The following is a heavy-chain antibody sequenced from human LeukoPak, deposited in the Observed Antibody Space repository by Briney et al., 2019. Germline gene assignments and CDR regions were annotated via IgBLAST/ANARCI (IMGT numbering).Heavy chain of an antibody. Sequence: VASVKVSCKASGYTFTSYDINWVRQAPGQGLEWMGGIIPIFGTANYAQKFQGRVTITADESTSTAYMELSSLRSEDTAVYYCARGTRDYYFDYWGQGTLVTVSS. CDR2: IIPIFGTA. CDR1: GYTFTSYD. D-gene: IGHD1-1*01. J-gene: IGHJ4*02. CDR3: ARGTRDYYFDY. V-gene: IGHV1-69*13.